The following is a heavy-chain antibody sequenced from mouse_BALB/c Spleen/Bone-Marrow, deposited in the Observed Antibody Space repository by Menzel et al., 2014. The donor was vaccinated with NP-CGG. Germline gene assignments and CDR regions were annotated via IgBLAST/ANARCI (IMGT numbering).Heavy chain of an antibody. CDR2: ISSGSSTI. CDR1: GFTFSSFG. D-gene: IGHD3-1*01. V-gene: IGHV5-17*02. Sequence: DVMLVESGGGLVQPGGSRKLSCAASGFTFSSFGMHWVRQAPEKGLEWVAYISSGSSTIYYADTVKGRFTISRDNPKNTLFLQMTSLRSEDTAMYYCARGAARATWFAYWGQGTLATVSA. CDR3: ARGAARATWFAY. J-gene: IGHJ3*01.